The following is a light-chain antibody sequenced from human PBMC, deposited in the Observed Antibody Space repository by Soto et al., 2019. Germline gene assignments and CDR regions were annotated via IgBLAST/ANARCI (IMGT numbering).Light chain of an antibody. CDR3: QQRYSTTIS. Sequence: DIRMTQSPSSLSQYVGATVTITGRASQSISSHLNWYQKKPGKDPNILMYTASNLQSGVPSRFSGSGSGTDFNLTISSLQPEDFATYECQQRYSTTISFGQGTRLEI. CDR2: TAS. V-gene: IGKV1-39*01. J-gene: IGKJ5*01. CDR1: QSISSH.